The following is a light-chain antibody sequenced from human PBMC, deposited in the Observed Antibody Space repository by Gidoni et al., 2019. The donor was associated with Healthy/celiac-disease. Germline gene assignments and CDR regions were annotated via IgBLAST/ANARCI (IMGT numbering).Light chain of an antibody. J-gene: IGLJ2*01. Sequence: QSMLSQPPSTSGTPGQRVTISCSGSSSNIGSNTVNWYQQPPGTAPKLLIYSNNQRPSGVPDRFSGSKSGTSASLAISGLQSEDEADYYCAAWDDSLNAVVFGGGTKLTVL. V-gene: IGLV1-44*01. CDR3: AAWDDSLNAVV. CDR2: SNN. CDR1: SSNIGSNT.